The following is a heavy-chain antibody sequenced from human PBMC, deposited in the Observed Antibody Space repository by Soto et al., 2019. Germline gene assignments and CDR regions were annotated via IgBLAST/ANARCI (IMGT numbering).Heavy chain of an antibody. J-gene: IGHJ4*02. D-gene: IGHD3-9*01. CDR2: ISSSGSTI. V-gene: IGHV3-11*01. CDR1: GFTFSDYY. CDR3: ARVSLETYYDILTGPPRH. Sequence: SLRLSCAASGFTFSDYYMSWIRQAPGKGLEWVSYISSSGSTIYYADSVKGRFTISRDNAKNSLYLQMNSLRVEDTAVYYCARVSLETYYDILTGPPRHWGQGTLVTVSS.